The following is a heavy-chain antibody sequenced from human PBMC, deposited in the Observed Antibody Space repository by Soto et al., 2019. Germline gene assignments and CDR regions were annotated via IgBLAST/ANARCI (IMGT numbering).Heavy chain of an antibody. J-gene: IGHJ6*03. D-gene: IGHD3-3*01. V-gene: IGHV4-39*01. Sequence: QLQLQESGPGLVKPSETLSLTCTVSGDSITISSHYWGWIRQPPGKGLEWITNIYYSGSTYYNPSRKSRVTISLDTSKNQVSLKLGSVTAADTAVYYCARIEIVGVLTYYMDAWGKGTTVTVSS. CDR1: GDSITISSHY. CDR3: ARIEIVGVLTYYMDA. CDR2: IYYSGST.